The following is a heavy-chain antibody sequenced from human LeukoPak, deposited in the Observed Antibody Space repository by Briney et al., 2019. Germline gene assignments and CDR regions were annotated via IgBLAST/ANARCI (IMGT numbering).Heavy chain of an antibody. V-gene: IGHV3-30-3*01. Sequence: GGSLRLSCAASGFTFSSYAMHWVRQAPGKGLEWVAVISYDGSNKYYADSVKGRFTISRDNSKNTLYLQMNSLRAEDTAVYYCARDFAVVPAADGAIYYYYGMDVWGQGTTVTVSS. CDR3: ARDFAVVPAADGAIYYYYGMDV. D-gene: IGHD2-2*01. J-gene: IGHJ6*02. CDR1: GFTFSSYA. CDR2: ISYDGSNK.